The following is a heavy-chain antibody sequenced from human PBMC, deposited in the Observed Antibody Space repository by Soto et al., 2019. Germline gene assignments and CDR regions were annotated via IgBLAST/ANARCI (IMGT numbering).Heavy chain of an antibody. CDR2: ISGSGGSA. CDR1: GFTFGSHA. J-gene: IGHJ4*02. D-gene: IGHD3-3*01. V-gene: IGHV3-23*01. CDR3: AKEPYADSRSACYFVDY. Sequence: EVQLLESGGGLVQPGGSLRLSCAASGFTFGSHAMIWVRQAPGKGLAWVSAISGSGGSAYYADSVTGRFTISRDNSKNTLHLQMNSLRADDTALYNCAKEPYADSRSACYFVDYCGQGTLVTGPS.